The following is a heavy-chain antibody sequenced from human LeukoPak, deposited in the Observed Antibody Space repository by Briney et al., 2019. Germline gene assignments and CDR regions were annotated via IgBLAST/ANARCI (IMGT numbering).Heavy chain of an antibody. CDR1: GFTFSDYY. D-gene: IGHD1-7*01. J-gene: IGHJ6*03. V-gene: IGHV3-11*04. Sequence: GGSLRLSCAASGFTFSDYYMSWIRQAPGKGLEWVSYISSSGSTIYYADSVKGRFTISRDNAKNSLYLQMNSLRAEDTAVYYCASTGGTTFSYYYYMDVWGKGTTVTVSS. CDR2: ISSSGSTI. CDR3: ASTGGTTFSYYYYMDV.